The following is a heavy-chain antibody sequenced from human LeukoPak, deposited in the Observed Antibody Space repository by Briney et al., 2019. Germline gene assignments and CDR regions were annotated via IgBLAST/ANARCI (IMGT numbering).Heavy chain of an antibody. V-gene: IGHV3-30*02. CDR1: GFTFSSYG. CDR2: IRYDGSNK. CDR3: AKDHDGSGSYPDY. Sequence: PGGSLRLSCAASGFTFSSYGMHWVRQAPGKGLEWVAFIRYDGSNKYYADSVKGRFTISRDNSKNTLYLQMNSRRAEDTAVYYCAKDHDGSGSYPDYWGQGTLVTVSS. D-gene: IGHD3-10*01. J-gene: IGHJ4*02.